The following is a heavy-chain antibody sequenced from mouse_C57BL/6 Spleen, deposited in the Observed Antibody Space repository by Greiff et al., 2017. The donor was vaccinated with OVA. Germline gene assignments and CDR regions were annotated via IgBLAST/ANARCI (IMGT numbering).Heavy chain of an antibody. CDR2: INPSNGGT. Sequence: QVQLKQPGTELVKPGASVKLSCKASGYTFTSYWMHWVKQRPGQGLEWIGNINPSNGGTNYNEKFKSKATLTVDKSSSTAYMQLSSLTSEDSAVYYCAGGDYGGYYAMAYWGQGTSVTVSA. J-gene: IGHJ4*01. D-gene: IGHD2-4*01. V-gene: IGHV1-53*01. CDR3: AGGDYGGYYAMAY. CDR1: GYTFTSYW.